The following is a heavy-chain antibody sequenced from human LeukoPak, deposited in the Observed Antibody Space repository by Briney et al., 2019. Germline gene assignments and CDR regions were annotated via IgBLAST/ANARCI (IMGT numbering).Heavy chain of an antibody. CDR3: ARGPDIVVVVAAKGPGWFDP. CDR1: GGSISRYY. J-gene: IGHJ5*02. V-gene: IGHV4-59*01. CDR2: IYYSGST. Sequence: PSETLSLTCTVSGGSISRYYWSWIREPPGKGMEWVGYIYYSGSTNYNPSLKSRVTISVDTSKNQFSLKLSSVTAADTAVYYCARGPDIVVVVAAKGPGWFDPWGQGTLVTVSS. D-gene: IGHD2-15*01.